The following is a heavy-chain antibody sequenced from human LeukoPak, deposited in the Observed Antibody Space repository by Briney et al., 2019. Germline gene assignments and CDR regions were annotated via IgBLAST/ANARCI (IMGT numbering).Heavy chain of an antibody. CDR3: AKAGYSRYNFDY. CDR2: ISVSGGST. Sequence: PGGSLRLSCAASGFTFSSYAMSCVRQAPGEGLEWLSAISVSGGSTYYPDSAKGRFTISIDKSKNTLYLQMNSLRAEDTAVYYCAKAGYSRYNFDYWGQGTLVTVSS. V-gene: IGHV3-23*01. J-gene: IGHJ4*02. CDR1: GFTFSSYA. D-gene: IGHD5-18*01.